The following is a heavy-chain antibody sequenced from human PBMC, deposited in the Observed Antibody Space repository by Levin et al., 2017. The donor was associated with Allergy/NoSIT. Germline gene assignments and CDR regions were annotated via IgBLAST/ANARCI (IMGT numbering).Heavy chain of an antibody. V-gene: IGHV1-2*05. D-gene: IGHD1-14*01. CDR1: GYTFTAYY. CDR3: ARGAPSGN. Sequence: GESLKISCKTSGYTFTAYYLNWVRQAPGQGLEWMGRINPTSGATDYAQTFQGRVTMTRDTSIRTAYMELNNLSPDDTGVYYCARGAPSGNWGQGTLVTVSS. CDR2: INPTSGAT. J-gene: IGHJ4*02.